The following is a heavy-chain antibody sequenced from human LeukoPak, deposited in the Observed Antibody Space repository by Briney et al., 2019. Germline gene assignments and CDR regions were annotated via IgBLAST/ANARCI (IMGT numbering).Heavy chain of an antibody. J-gene: IGHJ6*02. D-gene: IGHD2-15*01. CDR2: ISSSGSTI. V-gene: IGHV3-11*04. CDR3: ARGYCSGGSCTGCYYYGMDV. CDR1: GFTFSDYY. Sequence: PGGSLRLSCAASGFTFSDYYMSWIRQAPGKGLEWVSYISSSGSTIYYADSVKGRFTISRDNAKNSLYLQMNSLRAEDTAVYYCARGYCSGGSCTGCYYYGMDVWGQGTTVTVSS.